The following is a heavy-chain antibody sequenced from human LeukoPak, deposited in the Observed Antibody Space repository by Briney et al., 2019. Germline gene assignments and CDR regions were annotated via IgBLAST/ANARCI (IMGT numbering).Heavy chain of an antibody. V-gene: IGHV1-46*01. D-gene: IGHD3-10*01. CDR1: GYTFTSYY. Sequence: ASVKVSCKSPGYTFTSYYMYWVRQAPGQGLEWMGIINPSGGSTSYAQKFQGRVTMTRDTSTSTVYMELSSLRSEDTAVYYCARDSGMVRGTVDYWGQGTLVTVSS. CDR2: INPSGGST. J-gene: IGHJ4*02. CDR3: ARDSGMVRGTVDY.